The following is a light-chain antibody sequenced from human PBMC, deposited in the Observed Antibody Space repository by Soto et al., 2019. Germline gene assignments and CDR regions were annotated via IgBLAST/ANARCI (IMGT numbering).Light chain of an antibody. CDR3: QQYNSYSPGWT. J-gene: IGKJ1*01. Sequence: DIQMTQSPSTLSASVGDRVTITCRASQSISSWLAWYEQKPGKAPKLLIYVASSLGSGVPSRFSGSGSGTECTLTISSLQPDDVATYYCQQYNSYSPGWTFGQGTKVEIK. CDR1: QSISSW. V-gene: IGKV1-5*01. CDR2: VAS.